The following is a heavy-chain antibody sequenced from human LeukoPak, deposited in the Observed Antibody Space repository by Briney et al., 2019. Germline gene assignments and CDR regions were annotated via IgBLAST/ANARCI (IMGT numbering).Heavy chain of an antibody. CDR1: GFTFSGYS. CDR2: LSSRGSYI. V-gene: IGHV3-21*04. D-gene: IGHD5-18*01. Sequence: GGSLRLSCAASGFTFSGYSMNWVRQAPGKGLEWVSSLSSRGSYIYYADSVKGRFTISRDNAKNSLYLQMNSLRAEDTAVYYCARDQRLDSYGYQYYFDYWGQGTLVTVSS. J-gene: IGHJ4*02. CDR3: ARDQRLDSYGYQYYFDY.